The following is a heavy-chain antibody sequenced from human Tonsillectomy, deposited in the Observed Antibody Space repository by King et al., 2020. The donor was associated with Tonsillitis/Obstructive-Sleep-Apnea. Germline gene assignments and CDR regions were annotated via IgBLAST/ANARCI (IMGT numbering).Heavy chain of an antibody. Sequence: VQLVESGGGVVQPGRSLRLSCVASGFTFRSYGMHWVRQAPGKGLEWVAVIWYDGTNQYYADSVKGRFTISRDNSKNTLYLQMNSLRAEDTAVYFCTMLGGGMGLCGLDIWGQGTMVTVSS. CDR1: GFTFRSYG. V-gene: IGHV3-33*01. CDR3: TMLGGGMGLCGLDI. D-gene: IGHD2-21*01. CDR2: IWYDGTNQ. J-gene: IGHJ3*02.